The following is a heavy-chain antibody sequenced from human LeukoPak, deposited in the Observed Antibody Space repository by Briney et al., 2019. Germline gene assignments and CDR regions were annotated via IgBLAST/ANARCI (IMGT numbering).Heavy chain of an antibody. CDR3: AKVDSSGYYSKNFHY. CDR1: GFTFSSYA. V-gene: IGHV3-23*01. J-gene: IGHJ4*02. CDR2: ISGSDGTT. Sequence: PGGSLRLSCAASGFTFSSYAMSWVRQAPGKGLEWGSGISGSDGTTYYADSVKGRFTISRDNSRNTLYLQMNSPRAEDTDVYYCAKVDSSGYYSKNFHYWGQGSLVTVSS. D-gene: IGHD3-22*01.